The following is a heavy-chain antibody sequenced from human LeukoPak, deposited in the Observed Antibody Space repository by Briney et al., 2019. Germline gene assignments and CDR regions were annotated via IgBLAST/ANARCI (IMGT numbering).Heavy chain of an antibody. J-gene: IGHJ3*02. CDR1: GFTFSSYS. Sequence: PGGSLRLSCAASGFTFSSYSMNWVRQAPGKGLEWVSSISSSSSYIYYADSVKGRFTISRDNAKNSLYLQMNSLRAEDTAVYYCARGPDVRFGELYAFDIWGQGTMVTVSS. CDR2: ISSSSSYI. CDR3: ARGPDVRFGELYAFDI. V-gene: IGHV3-21*01. D-gene: IGHD3-10*01.